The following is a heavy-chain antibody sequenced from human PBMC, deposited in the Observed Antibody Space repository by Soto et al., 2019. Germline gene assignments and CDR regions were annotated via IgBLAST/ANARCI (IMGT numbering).Heavy chain of an antibody. V-gene: IGHV4-31*03. D-gene: IGHD3-10*01. CDR1: GGSISSGGYY. CDR3: ARARGQDYFDY. Sequence: PSETLSLTCTVSGGSISSGGYYWSWIRQHPGKGLEWIGYIHYSGSTYYNPSLKSRATISVDTSKNQFSLKLSSVTAADTAVYYCARARGQDYFDYWGQGTLVTVSS. CDR2: IHYSGST. J-gene: IGHJ4*02.